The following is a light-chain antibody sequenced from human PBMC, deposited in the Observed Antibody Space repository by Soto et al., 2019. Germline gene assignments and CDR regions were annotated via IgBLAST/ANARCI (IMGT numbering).Light chain of an antibody. CDR2: GAS. J-gene: IGKJ1*01. CDR1: QSVSSNS. V-gene: IGKV3-20*01. Sequence: EVVLTQSPGTLSLSPGERATLSCRASQSVSSNSLAWYQQKPGQAPRLLMFGASIRDTGIPDRFIGSGSGTDFTLTISRLEPEDFAVFYCQQYGSSPGTFGQGTKVDIK. CDR3: QQYGSSPGT.